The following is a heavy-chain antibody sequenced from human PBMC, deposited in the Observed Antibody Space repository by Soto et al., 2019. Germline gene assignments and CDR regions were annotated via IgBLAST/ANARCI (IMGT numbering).Heavy chain of an antibody. D-gene: IGHD1-26*01. CDR3: AHGASVGTFDD. CDR2: ISGRGGIT. V-gene: IGHV3-23*01. Sequence: GVFLSLSCPASGLSFSSYAMSWVRQAPGKGLEWVSGISGRGGITYYADSVKGRFTISRDNSKTTLYLQMNSLRAEDTAVYYCAHGASVGTFDDWGQGTPVAIS. CDR1: GLSFSSYA. J-gene: IGHJ4*02.